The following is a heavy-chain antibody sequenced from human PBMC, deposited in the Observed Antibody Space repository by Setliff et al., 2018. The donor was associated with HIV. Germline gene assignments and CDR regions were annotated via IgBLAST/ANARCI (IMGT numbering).Heavy chain of an antibody. D-gene: IGHD2-2*01. CDR2: IYPADSDT. CDR3: ARQGYCDTSSCSAAFDK. V-gene: IGHV5-51*01. CDR1: GYTFATDW. J-gene: IGHJ3*02. Sequence: GESLKISCKGSGYTFATDWIAWVRQMPGKGLEWMGIIYPADSDTTSSPSFQGRVTFSVDTSISTAYLHFSSLKASDTAIYYCARQGYCDTSSCSAAFDKWGQGTLGTVSS.